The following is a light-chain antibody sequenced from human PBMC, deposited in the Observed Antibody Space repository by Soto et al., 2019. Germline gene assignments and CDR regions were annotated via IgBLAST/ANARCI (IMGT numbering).Light chain of an antibody. CDR1: SSDVGGYNY. CDR2: DVT. V-gene: IGLV2-14*03. CDR3: SSFASSIPLV. Sequence: QSALTQPASVSGSPGQSITISCTGTSSDVGGYNYVSWYQQHPGKAPKLLICDVTNRPSGVSNRFSSSKSGNTASLTISGLQTEDDANYSFSSFASSIPLVFGGGTKVTVL. J-gene: IGLJ2*01.